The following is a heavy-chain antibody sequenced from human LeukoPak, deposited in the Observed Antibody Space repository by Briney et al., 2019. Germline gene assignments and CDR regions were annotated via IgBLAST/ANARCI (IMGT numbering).Heavy chain of an antibody. CDR2: INHSGST. CDR1: GGSFSGYY. D-gene: IGHD3-10*01. V-gene: IGHV4-34*01. J-gene: IGHJ5*02. CDR3: ARSYGSGSRWFDP. Sequence: SETLSLTCAVYGGSFSGYYWSWIRQPPGKGLEWIGEINHSGSTNYNPSLKSRVTISVDTSKNQFSLKLSFVTAADTAVYYCARSYGSGSRWFDPWGQGTLVTVSS.